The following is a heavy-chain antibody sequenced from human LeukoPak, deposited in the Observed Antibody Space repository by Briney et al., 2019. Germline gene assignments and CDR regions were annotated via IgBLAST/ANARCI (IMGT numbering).Heavy chain of an antibody. CDR2: TSFDGTSYN. CDR1: GFTFSSFG. J-gene: IGHJ4*02. CDR3: AKDRGLVFTIPDY. D-gene: IGHD5/OR15-5a*01. Sequence: GGSLRLSCAASGFTFSSFGMHWVRQAPGKGLEWVAITSFDGTSYNDYADSVKGRFTISRDNSKNTLYLQMNSLRVEDTAVYYCAKDRGLVFTIPDYWGQGTLVTVSS. V-gene: IGHV3-30*18.